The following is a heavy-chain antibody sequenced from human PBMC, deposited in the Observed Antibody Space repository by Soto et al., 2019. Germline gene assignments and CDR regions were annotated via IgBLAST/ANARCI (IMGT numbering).Heavy chain of an antibody. Sequence: GASVKVSCKASGYTFTSYAMHWVRQAPGQRLEWMGWINAGNGNTKYSQKFQGRVTITRDTSASTAYMELSSLRSEDTAVYYCARAEYYDFWSGWPSYYYYYYGMDVWGQGTTVTVS. J-gene: IGHJ6*02. CDR3: ARAEYYDFWSGWPSYYYYYYGMDV. CDR1: GYTFTSYA. V-gene: IGHV1-3*01. D-gene: IGHD3-3*01. CDR2: INAGNGNT.